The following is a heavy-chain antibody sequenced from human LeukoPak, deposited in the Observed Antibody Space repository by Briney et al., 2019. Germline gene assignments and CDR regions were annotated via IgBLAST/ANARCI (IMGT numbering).Heavy chain of an antibody. J-gene: IGHJ4*02. CDR2: ITWNSGRI. D-gene: IGHD5-18*01. V-gene: IGHV3-9*02. Sequence: GGSLRLSCSAAGFKSVDHAMHAVRQAPGKGLERVSGITWNSGRIGYADSVKGRFTISRDNAKNSLYLQVNSLREEDPALYYCAKERTEYSYGSIDHWGQGTLVTV. CDR3: AKERTEYSYGSIDH. CDR1: GFKSVDHA.